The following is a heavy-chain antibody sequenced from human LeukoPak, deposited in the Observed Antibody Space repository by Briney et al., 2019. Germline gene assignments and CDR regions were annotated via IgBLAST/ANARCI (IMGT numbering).Heavy chain of an antibody. D-gene: IGHD3-22*01. CDR3: ARDQTYYVSSGYYYVTYFHH. CDR1: GASISSSY. CDR2: ISTGGST. Sequence: SETLSLTCTVSGASISSSYCTWIRQPAGEGLEWIGRISTGGSTTYNPSFKSRVTMSVDTSKNQFSLNLTSVTAADTAVYCCARDQTYYVSSGYYYVTYFHHWGQGILVTVSS. J-gene: IGHJ1*01. V-gene: IGHV4-4*07.